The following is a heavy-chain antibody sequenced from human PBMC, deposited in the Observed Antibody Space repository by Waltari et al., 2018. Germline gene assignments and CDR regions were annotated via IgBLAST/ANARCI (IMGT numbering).Heavy chain of an antibody. CDR3: ARDQEIIVGGMDV. J-gene: IGHJ6*02. CDR2: ISSSGGTI. CDR1: DFIFSHDE. Sequence: EVQLVESGGGFVQHGGSLGLYCAASDFIFSHDEMNWVRQTPGKGLEWISYISSSGGTIYYAASVEGRFTISRDNAKKSLYLQMNSLRAEDTAVYYCARDQEIIVGGMDVWGQGTAVTVSS. D-gene: IGHD3-22*01. V-gene: IGHV3-48*03.